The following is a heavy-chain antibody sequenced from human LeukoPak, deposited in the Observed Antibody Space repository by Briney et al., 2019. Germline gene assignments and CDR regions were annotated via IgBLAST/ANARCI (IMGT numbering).Heavy chain of an antibody. J-gene: IGHJ3*02. V-gene: IGHV4-31*03. Sequence: ASETLSLTCTVSGGSISSGGYYWSWIRQHPGKGLEWIGYIYYSGSTYYNPSLKSRVTISVDTSKNQFSLKLSSVTAADTAVYYCARHGVAAAWDIWGQGTMVTVSS. D-gene: IGHD6-13*01. CDR3: ARHGVAAAWDI. CDR1: GGSISSGGYY. CDR2: IYYSGST.